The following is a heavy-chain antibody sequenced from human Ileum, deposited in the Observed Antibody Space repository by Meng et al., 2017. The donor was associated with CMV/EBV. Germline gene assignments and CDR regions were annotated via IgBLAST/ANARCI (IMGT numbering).Heavy chain of an antibody. J-gene: IGHJ5*02. D-gene: IGHD5-18*01. CDR3: ARDRSYGYVLDGFDP. V-gene: IGHV1-18*01. CDR2: ISAYNGNT. Sequence: SGYTFTSYGISWVRQARGQGLEWMGWISAYNGNTNYAQKLQGRVTRTTDTSTSTAYMELRSLRSDDTAVYYCARDRSYGYVLDGFDPWGQGTLVTVSS. CDR1: GYTFTSYG.